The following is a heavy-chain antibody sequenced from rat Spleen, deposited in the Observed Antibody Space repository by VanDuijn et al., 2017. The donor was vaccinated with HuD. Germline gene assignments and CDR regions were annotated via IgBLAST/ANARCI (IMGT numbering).Heavy chain of an antibody. Sequence: EVQLVESGGGLVQPGRSLKLSCAASGFTFSNYGMAWVRQTPTKGLEWVASISTGGGNTYYRDSVKGRFTISRDNAKNTQYLQMDSLRSEDTATYYCARHPLYGGYIPHYWYFDFWGPGTMVTVSS. CDR2: ISTGGGNT. CDR1: GFTFSNYG. CDR3: ARHPLYGGYIPHYWYFDF. V-gene: IGHV5S14*01. J-gene: IGHJ1*01. D-gene: IGHD1-11*01.